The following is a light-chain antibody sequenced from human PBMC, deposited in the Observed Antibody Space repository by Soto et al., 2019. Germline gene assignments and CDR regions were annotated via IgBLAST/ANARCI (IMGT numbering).Light chain of an antibody. J-gene: IGLJ2*01. CDR3: SSYTISSTVV. Sequence: QSVLTQPASVSGSPGQSITISCTGTSSDVGGYNYVSWYQQHPGKALKLMIYDVSNRPSGVSNRFSGSKSGNTASLTISGLQAEDEADYYCSSYTISSTVVFGGGTQLTVL. CDR1: SSDVGGYNY. CDR2: DVS. V-gene: IGLV2-14*01.